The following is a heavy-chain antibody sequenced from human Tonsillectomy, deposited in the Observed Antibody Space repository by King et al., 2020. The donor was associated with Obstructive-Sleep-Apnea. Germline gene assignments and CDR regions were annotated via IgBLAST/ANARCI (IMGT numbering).Heavy chain of an antibody. CDR2: IYYSGST. Sequence: LQLQESGPGLVKPSETLSLTCTVSGGSISSSSYYWGWIRQPPGKGLEWIGSIYYSGSTSYNPSLKSRVTISVDTSKNQFSLKLNSVTAADTAVYYCAGDGSKQQLVFVVDGMDVWGQGTTVTVSS. CDR3: AGDGSKQQLVFVVDGMDV. D-gene: IGHD6-13*01. J-gene: IGHJ6*02. V-gene: IGHV4-39*07. CDR1: GGSISSSSYY.